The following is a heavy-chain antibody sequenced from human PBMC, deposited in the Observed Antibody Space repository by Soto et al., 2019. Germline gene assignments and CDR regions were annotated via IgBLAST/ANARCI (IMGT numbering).Heavy chain of an antibody. D-gene: IGHD1-26*01. CDR3: ARSSGTSYIWFAP. V-gene: IGHV1-18*01. J-gene: IGHJ5*02. CDR2: ISAYDGDT. Sequence: QVQLVQSGAEVKKPGASVKVSCKASGYTFNSYGISWLRQAPGQGLEWMGWISAYDGDTKYAQKFQGRVTMTTDTSTSTATMEVRSLRSDDPAVYYCARSSGTSYIWFAPWGQGTLVTVSS. CDR1: GYTFNSYG.